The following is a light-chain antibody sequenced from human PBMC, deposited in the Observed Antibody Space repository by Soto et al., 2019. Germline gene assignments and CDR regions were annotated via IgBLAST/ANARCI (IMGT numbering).Light chain of an antibody. J-gene: IGKJ5*01. V-gene: IGKV1D-13*01. CDR2: DAS. CDR3: QQFNNYPRVT. CDR1: QGISSA. Sequence: AIPLTQSPSSLSASVGDRVTITCRASQGISSALAWYQQKPGKAPKLLIYDASSLESGVPSRFSGSGSGTDFTLTISSLQPEDFATYYCQQFNNYPRVTFGQGTRLEIK.